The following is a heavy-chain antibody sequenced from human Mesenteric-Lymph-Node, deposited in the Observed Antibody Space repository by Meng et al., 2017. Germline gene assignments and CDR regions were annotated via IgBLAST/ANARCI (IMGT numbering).Heavy chain of an antibody. Sequence: GESLKISCAASGFTFSSYSMNWVRQAPGKGLEWVSAISGSGGSTYYADSVKGRFTISRDNSKNTLYLQMNSLRAEDTAVYYCAKDFTALWFGEDYWGQGTLVTVSS. CDR1: GFTFSSYS. D-gene: IGHD3-10*01. CDR3: AKDFTALWFGEDY. J-gene: IGHJ4*02. V-gene: IGHV3-23*01. CDR2: ISGSGGST.